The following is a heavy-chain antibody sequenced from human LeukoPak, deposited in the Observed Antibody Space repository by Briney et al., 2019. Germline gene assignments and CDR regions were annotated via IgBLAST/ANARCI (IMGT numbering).Heavy chain of an antibody. J-gene: IGHJ5*02. D-gene: IGHD2-2*02. CDR3: ARGEGWHCSGSDCFTHWFDP. CDR1: GFTFSSYG. V-gene: IGHV3-30*03. Sequence: GGSLRLSCAASGFTFSSYGMHWVRQAPGKGLEWVAVISYDGSNKYYADSVKGRFTISRDNAKNTLYLQMNSLRAEDTAAYYCARGEGWHCSGSDCFTHWFDPWGQGALVTVSS. CDR2: ISYDGSNK.